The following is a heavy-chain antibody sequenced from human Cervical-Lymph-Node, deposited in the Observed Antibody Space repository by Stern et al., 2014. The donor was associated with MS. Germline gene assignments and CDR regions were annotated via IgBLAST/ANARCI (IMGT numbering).Heavy chain of an antibody. J-gene: IGHJ3*02. Sequence: QLVESGGGLVQPGRSLRLSCAASGFTFDDYAMHWVRQAPGKGLEWVSGISWNSGSIGYADSVKGRFTISRDNAKNSLYLQMNSLRAEDTALYYCAKGYRQWPKDAFDIWGQGTMVTVSS. CDR1: GFTFDDYA. CDR2: ISWNSGSI. CDR3: AKGYRQWPKDAFDI. V-gene: IGHV3-9*01. D-gene: IGHD6-19*01.